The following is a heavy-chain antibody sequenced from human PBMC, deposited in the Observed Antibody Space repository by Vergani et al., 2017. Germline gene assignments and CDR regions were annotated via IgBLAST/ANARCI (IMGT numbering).Heavy chain of an antibody. J-gene: IGHJ6*02. CDR1: GFTFSSYA. D-gene: IGHD2-2*01. V-gene: IGHV3-23*01. CDR3: AKGVYCSSTSCYEGRGYYYGMGV. CDR2: ISGSGGNT. Sequence: EVQLLESGGGLVQPGGSLRLSCAASGFTFSSYAMSWVRQVPGKGLKWVSGISGSGGNTYYANSVKGRFTISRDNSKNTLYLQMNSLRADDTAVYYCAKGVYCSSTSCYEGRGYYYGMGVWGQGP.